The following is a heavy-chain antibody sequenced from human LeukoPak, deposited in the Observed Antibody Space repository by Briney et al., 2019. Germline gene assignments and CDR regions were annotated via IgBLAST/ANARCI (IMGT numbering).Heavy chain of an antibody. CDR3: ARQPLGYCSSTSCRGDY. Sequence: SETLSLTCAVYGGSFSGYYWSWIRQPPGKGLEWIGEINHSGSTNYNPSLKSRVTISVDTSKNQFSLKLSSVTAADTAVYYCARQPLGYCSSTSCRGDYWGQGTLVTVSS. V-gene: IGHV4-34*01. CDR2: INHSGST. D-gene: IGHD2-2*01. CDR1: GGSFSGYY. J-gene: IGHJ4*02.